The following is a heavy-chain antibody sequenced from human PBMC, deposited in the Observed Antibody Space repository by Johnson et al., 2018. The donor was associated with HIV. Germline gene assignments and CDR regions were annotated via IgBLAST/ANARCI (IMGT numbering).Heavy chain of an antibody. D-gene: IGHD3-10*01. CDR1: GFTFDDYA. CDR3: VKDMAPSMVSGNDAFDI. CDR2: LSWHSGTV. Sequence: VQLVESGGGFIQAGRSLRLSCAASGFTFDDYAMHWVRQAPGKGLEWVSGLSWHSGTVAYAVSVKGRFTISRDNARKSLYLQMNSLRTEDTAFYYCVKDMAPSMVSGNDAFDIWGQGTMVTVSS. J-gene: IGHJ3*02. V-gene: IGHV3-9*01.